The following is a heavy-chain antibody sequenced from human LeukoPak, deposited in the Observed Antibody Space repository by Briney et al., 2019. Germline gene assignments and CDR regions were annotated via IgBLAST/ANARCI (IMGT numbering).Heavy chain of an antibody. CDR1: GGSISSSSYY. CDR3: ARRGYGSGSYYL. D-gene: IGHD3-10*01. V-gene: IGHV4-39*01. J-gene: IGHJ4*02. Sequence: PSETLSLTCTVSGGSISSSSYYWGWIRQPPGKGLEWIGSIYYSGSTYYNPSLKSRVTISVDTPKNQFSLKRSSVTAADTAVYYCARRGYGSGSYYLWGQGTLVTVSS. CDR2: IYYSGST.